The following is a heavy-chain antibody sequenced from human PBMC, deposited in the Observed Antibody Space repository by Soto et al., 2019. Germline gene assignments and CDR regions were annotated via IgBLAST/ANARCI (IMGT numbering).Heavy chain of an antibody. J-gene: IGHJ4*02. Sequence: QVQLVQSGPEVKKPGASVKVSCKTSGYTFTNFGIAWVRQAPGQGLEWMGWISTSKGNTNYAQKFQGRVTMTTDTPTSTAYMELKSLRSDDTALYYCATSSPAFDFWGQGTLVTVSA. CDR2: ISTSKGNT. CDR1: GYTFTNFG. CDR3: ATSSPAFDF. V-gene: IGHV1-18*01.